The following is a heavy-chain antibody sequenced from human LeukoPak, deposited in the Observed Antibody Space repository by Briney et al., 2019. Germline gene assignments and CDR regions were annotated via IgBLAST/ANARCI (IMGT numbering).Heavy chain of an antibody. V-gene: IGHV3-11*01. CDR1: GFTFSNFW. CDR2: ISSSGSTI. Sequence: GGSLRLSCAASGFTFSNFWMSWVRQAPGKGLEWVSYISSSGSTIYYADSVKGRFTISRDNAKNSLYLQMNSLRAEDTAVYYCARDSIDFKPGWFDPWGQGTLVTVSS. J-gene: IGHJ5*02. CDR3: ARDSIDFKPGWFDP. D-gene: IGHD1-14*01.